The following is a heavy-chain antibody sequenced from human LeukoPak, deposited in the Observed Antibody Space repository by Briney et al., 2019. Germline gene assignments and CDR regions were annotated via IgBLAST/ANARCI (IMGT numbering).Heavy chain of an antibody. V-gene: IGHV3-9*01. Sequence: GGSLRLSCAASGFTFDDYAMHWVRQAPGKGLEWVSGISWNSGSIGYADSVKGRFTISRDNAKNSLYLQMNSLRAEDTALYYCAKASGWDNRDYFDYWGQGTLVAVSS. CDR1: GFTFDDYA. D-gene: IGHD1/OR15-1a*01. J-gene: IGHJ4*02. CDR3: AKASGWDNRDYFDY. CDR2: ISWNSGSI.